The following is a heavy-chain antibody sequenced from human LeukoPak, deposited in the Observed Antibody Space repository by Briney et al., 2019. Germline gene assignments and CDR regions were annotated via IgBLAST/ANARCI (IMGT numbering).Heavy chain of an antibody. J-gene: IGHJ4*02. CDR2: ISYDGSNK. V-gene: IGHV3-30*18. CDR1: GLTFSRYG. D-gene: IGHD1-26*01. Sequence: GGSLSLSCAASGLTFSRYGMHWVRQAPGKGLEWVAVISYDGSNKYYADSVKDRFTISRDNSKNTLYLQMNSLRAEDTAVYYCAKPYIVGATRGYFDYWGQGTLVTVSS. CDR3: AKPYIVGATRGYFDY.